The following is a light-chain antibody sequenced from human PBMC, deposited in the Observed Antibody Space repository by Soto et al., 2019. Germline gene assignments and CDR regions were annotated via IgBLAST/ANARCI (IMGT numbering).Light chain of an antibody. Sequence: QSALTQPPSASGSPGQSVAISCTGTSSDVGGYNYVSWYQQHPGKAPKLMIYDVNKRPSGVPDRFSGSKSGNTASLTVSGLQAADEADYYCSSYAGSSNVFGTGTKLTVL. CDR1: SSDVGGYNY. CDR2: DVN. CDR3: SSYAGSSNV. V-gene: IGLV2-8*01. J-gene: IGLJ1*01.